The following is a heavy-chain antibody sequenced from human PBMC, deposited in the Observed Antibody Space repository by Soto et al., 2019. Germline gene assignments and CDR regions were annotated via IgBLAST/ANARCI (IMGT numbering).Heavy chain of an antibody. J-gene: IGHJ6*02. D-gene: IGHD3-10*01. CDR3: AKDAITMARGVISYYCMDV. CDR1: GFTFDDYA. V-gene: IGHV3-9*01. Sequence: EVQLVESGGGLVQPGRSLRLSCAASGFTFDDYAMHWVRQAPGKGLEWVSGISGSRGSIGYADSVKGRFTISRDNAKKSLYRQVNSLRAEDTALYYCAKDAITMARGVISYYCMDVWGQGTTVTVSS. CDR2: ISGSRGSI.